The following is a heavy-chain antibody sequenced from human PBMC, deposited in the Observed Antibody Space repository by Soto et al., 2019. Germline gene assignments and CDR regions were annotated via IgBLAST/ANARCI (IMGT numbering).Heavy chain of an antibody. CDR3: ARGEYTYYHGSGSYFIFSHFDY. Sequence: QVQLVQSGAEVKKPGSSVKVSCKASGGTFSSYAISWVRQAPGQGLEWMGGIIPIFGTANYAQKFQGRVTITADESTSTVYMELSSLRSEDTAVYYCARGEYTYYHGSGSYFIFSHFDYWGQGTLVTVSS. V-gene: IGHV1-69*12. J-gene: IGHJ4*02. CDR1: GGTFSSYA. CDR2: IIPIFGTA. D-gene: IGHD3-10*01.